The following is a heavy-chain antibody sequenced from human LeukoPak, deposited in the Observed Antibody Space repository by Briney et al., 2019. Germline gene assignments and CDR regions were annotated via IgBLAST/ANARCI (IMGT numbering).Heavy chain of an antibody. CDR1: GFIFSSYW. CDR2: IKQDGTEK. J-gene: IGHJ4*02. V-gene: IGHV3-7*01. D-gene: IGHD3-3*01. Sequence: PGGSLRLSCAASGFIFSSYWMTWVRQAPGKGLEWVANIKQDGTEKYSVDSVKGRFTISRDNAKNSLYMQMNSVRAEDTAVYYCVRDFRFLDDYWGRDPWSASPQ. CDR3: VRDFRFLDDY.